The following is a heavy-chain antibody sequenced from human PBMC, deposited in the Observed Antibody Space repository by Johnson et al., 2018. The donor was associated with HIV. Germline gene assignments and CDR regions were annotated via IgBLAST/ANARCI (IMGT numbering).Heavy chain of an antibody. D-gene: IGHD1-7*01. CDR1: GFTFSSYD. CDR2: IKQDGSEK. Sequence: EVQLVESGGGLVQPGGSLRLSCAASGFTFSSYDMHWVRQAPGKGLEWVANIKQDGSEKYYVDSVKGRFTISRDNAKNSLYLQMNSLRAEDTAVYYCARVTGTTQLDAFDIWGQGTMVTVSS. J-gene: IGHJ3*02. CDR3: ARVTGTTQLDAFDI. V-gene: IGHV3-7*01.